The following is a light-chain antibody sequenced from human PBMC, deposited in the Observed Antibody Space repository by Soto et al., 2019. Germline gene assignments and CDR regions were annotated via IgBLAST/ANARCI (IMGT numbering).Light chain of an antibody. Sequence: DIPMTQSPSTLSASVGDRVTITCRASQNISSWLAWYQQRPGKAPKVLIYKASTLESGVPSRFNGSGSGTEFALTMSSLQPDDFATYYCQHYNTYSYTFGQGTKLEIK. CDR3: QHYNTYSYT. V-gene: IGKV1-5*03. J-gene: IGKJ2*01. CDR2: KAS. CDR1: QNISSW.